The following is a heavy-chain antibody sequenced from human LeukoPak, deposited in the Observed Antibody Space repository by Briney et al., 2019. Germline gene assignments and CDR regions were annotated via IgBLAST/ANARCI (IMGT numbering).Heavy chain of an antibody. CDR1: GGSFSGYY. CDR3: ATRMGYYYYGMDV. CDR2: INHSGST. D-gene: IGHD2-8*01. V-gene: IGHV4-34*01. Sequence: SETLSLTCAVYGGSFSGYYWSWIRQPPRKGLEWIGEINHSGSTNYNPSLKSRVTISVDTSKNQFSLKLSSVTAADTAVYYCATRMGYYYYGMDVWGQGTTVTVSS. J-gene: IGHJ6*02.